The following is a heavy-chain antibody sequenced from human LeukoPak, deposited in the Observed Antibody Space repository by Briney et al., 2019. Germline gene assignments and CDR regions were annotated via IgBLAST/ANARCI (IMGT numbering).Heavy chain of an antibody. D-gene: IGHD6-19*01. CDR2: IWYDGSNK. CDR3: ARGQQWLRRTYYFDY. V-gene: IGHV3-33*01. CDR1: GFTLSSYG. Sequence: GGSLRLSCAASGFTLSSYGMHWVRQAPGKGLEWVAVIWYDGSNKYYADSVKGRFTISRDNSKNTLYLQMNSLRAEDTAVYYCARGQQWLRRTYYFDYWGQGTLVTVSS. J-gene: IGHJ4*02.